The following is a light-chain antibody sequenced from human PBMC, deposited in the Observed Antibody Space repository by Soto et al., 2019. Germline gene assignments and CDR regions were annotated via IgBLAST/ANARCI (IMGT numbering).Light chain of an antibody. J-gene: IGLJ1*01. CDR1: SSDVGGYNY. V-gene: IGLV2-8*01. CDR2: EVS. CDR3: SSYAGSNHSYV. Sequence: QSALTQPPSASGSPGQSVTISCTGTSSDVGGYNYVSWYQQHPGKAPKLMIYEVSKRPSGVPDRFSGSKSGNTASLTVSGLQAEDEADYYCSSYAGSNHSYVFGTANKVTVL.